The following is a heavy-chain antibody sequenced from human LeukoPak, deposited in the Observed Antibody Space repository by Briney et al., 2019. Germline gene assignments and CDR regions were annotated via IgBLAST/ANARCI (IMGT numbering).Heavy chain of an antibody. CDR1: GDSVSGNSTA. CDR3: ARGGQGDGYSADEAFDF. CDR2: TYYRSKWYN. D-gene: IGHD5-24*01. Sequence: SQTLSLTCAISGDSVSGNSTAYNWIRQSPSRGLEWLGRTYYRSKWYNDYAVSVKSRITINPDTSKNQLSLQLNSVTPEDGAVYYCARGGQGDGYSADEAFDFWGQGTMVTVSS. V-gene: IGHV6-1*01. J-gene: IGHJ3*01.